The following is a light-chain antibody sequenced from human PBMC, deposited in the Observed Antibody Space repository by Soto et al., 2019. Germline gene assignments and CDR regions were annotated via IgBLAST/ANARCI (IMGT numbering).Light chain of an antibody. CDR1: QSLLHSDGKTY. J-gene: IGKJ1*01. V-gene: IGKV2-29*01. Sequence: DIVITQPPLSLSVTPGQPASISCKSSQSLLHSDGKTYLYWYLQKPGQSPQLLIYEVSSRFSGVPDRFSGSGSGTDFTLTISSLQAEDVAVYYCQQYYSSPTWTFGQGTKVDIK. CDR3: QQYYSSPTWT. CDR2: EVS.